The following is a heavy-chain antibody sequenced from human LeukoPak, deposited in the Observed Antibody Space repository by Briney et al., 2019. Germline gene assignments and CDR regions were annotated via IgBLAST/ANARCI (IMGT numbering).Heavy chain of an antibody. D-gene: IGHD2-21*02. CDR1: GLTFSSYG. CDR2: ISYDGSNK. J-gene: IGHJ6*02. V-gene: IGHV3-30*18. CDR3: AKAPDSGYGMDV. Sequence: GGSLRLSCAASGLTFSSYGMHWVRQAPGKGLEWVAVISYDGSNKYYADSVKGRFTISRDNSKNTLYLQMNSLRAEDTAVYYCAKAPDSGYGMDVWGQGTTVTVSS.